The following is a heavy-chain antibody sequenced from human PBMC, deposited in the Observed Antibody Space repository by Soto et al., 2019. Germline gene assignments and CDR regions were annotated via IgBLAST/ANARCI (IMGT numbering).Heavy chain of an antibody. CDR2: IYWNDDN. J-gene: IGHJ3*02. CDR1: GFSLSTSGVG. V-gene: IGHV2-5*01. D-gene: IGHD1-26*01. CDR3: ALPWDQEAFDI. Sequence: GSGPTLVNPTQTLTLTCTFSGFSLSTSGVGVGWIRQPPGKALEWLALIYWNDDNRYSPSLKSRLTITKDTSKNQVVLTMTNMDPVDTATYYCALPWDQEAFDIWGQGTMVTVSS.